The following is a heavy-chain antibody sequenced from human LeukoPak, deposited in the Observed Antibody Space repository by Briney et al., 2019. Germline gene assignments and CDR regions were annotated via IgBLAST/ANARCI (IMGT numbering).Heavy chain of an antibody. J-gene: IGHJ5*02. CDR3: ATETRRPTSDYSNYVDHYNWFDP. D-gene: IGHD4-11*01. Sequence: GGSLRLSCAASGFTVSSNYMSWVRQAPGKGLEWVSVIYSGGSTYYADSVKGRFTISRDNSKNTLYLQMNSLRAEDTAVYYCATETRRPTSDYSNYVDHYNWFDPWGQGTLVTVSS. V-gene: IGHV3-53*01. CDR1: GFTVSSNY. CDR2: IYSGGST.